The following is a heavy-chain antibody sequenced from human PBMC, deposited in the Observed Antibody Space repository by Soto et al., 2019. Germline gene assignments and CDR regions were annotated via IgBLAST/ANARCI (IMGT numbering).Heavy chain of an antibody. V-gene: IGHV4-59*01. D-gene: IGHD1-20*01. CDR2: IYFRGTT. Sequence: SETLSLTCTVSGGSISSYYWSWIRQPPGKGLEWIGYIYFRGTTNYNPSLKSRVTMSADTSKNQFSLKLNSVTAADTAVYYCVRDNWNRRSDNWFDPWGQGTLVTVSS. CDR3: VRDNWNRRSDNWFDP. J-gene: IGHJ5*02. CDR1: GGSISSYY.